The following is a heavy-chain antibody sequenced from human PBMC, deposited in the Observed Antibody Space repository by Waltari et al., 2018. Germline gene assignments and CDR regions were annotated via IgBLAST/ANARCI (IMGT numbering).Heavy chain of an antibody. CDR3: ARDRGRGLYLDS. Sequence: QLQLHKSGPGLVNPSESLFLSCAVSGDPVSNNSWWSWVRQPPGKGLEWIGQIHGTGKTNYNPSLESRVTVSMDTSNNQFSLRVTSPTAADTAVYFCARDRGRGLYLDSWGQGTLVTVS. CDR1: GDPVSNNSW. D-gene: IGHD1-26*01. V-gene: IGHV4-4*02. J-gene: IGHJ4*02. CDR2: IHGTGKT.